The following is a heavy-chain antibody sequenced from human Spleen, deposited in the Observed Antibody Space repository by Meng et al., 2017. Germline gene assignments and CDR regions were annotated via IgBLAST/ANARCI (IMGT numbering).Heavy chain of an antibody. V-gene: IGHV3-21*01. J-gene: IGHJ4*02. Sequence: GESLKISCAASGFTFSSYSMNWVRQAPGKGLEWVSSISSSSSYIYYADSVKGRFTISRDNAKNSLYLKMNSLRAEDTAVYYCAKDRGTNYGVAVAGNFDYWGQGTLVTVSS. D-gene: IGHD6-19*01. CDR1: GFTFSSYS. CDR2: ISSSSSYI. CDR3: AKDRGTNYGVAVAGNFDY.